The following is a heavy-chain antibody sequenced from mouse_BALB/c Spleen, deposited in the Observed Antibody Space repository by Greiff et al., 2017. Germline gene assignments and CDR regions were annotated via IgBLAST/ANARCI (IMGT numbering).Heavy chain of an antibody. CDR1: GFTFSSYA. V-gene: IGHV5-6-5*01. Sequence: EVKLMESGGGLVKPGGSLKLSCAASGFTFSSYAMSWVRQTPEKRLEWVASISSGGSTYYPDSVKGRFTISRDNARNILYLQMSSLRSEDTAMYYCAMGYYGSRDFAYWGQGTLVTVSA. CDR2: ISSGGST. CDR3: AMGYYGSRDFAY. J-gene: IGHJ3*01. D-gene: IGHD1-1*01.